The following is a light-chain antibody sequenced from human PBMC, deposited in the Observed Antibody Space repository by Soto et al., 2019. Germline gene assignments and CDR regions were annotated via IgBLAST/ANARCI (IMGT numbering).Light chain of an antibody. CDR1: QSVSSSH. J-gene: IGKJ2*01. V-gene: IGKV3-20*01. CDR3: QHYGSSPYT. CDR2: GTS. Sequence: EKVLTQSPGTLYLSPGEIATLSCRASQSVSSSHLAWYQQKPGQAPRLLIYGTSSRTTGIPERFSGSGSGTDFVFTSSRLEPEDYAVYYCQHYGSSPYTFGQATKLEIK.